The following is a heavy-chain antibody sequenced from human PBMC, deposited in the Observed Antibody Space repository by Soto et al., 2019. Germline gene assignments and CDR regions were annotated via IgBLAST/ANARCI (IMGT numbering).Heavy chain of an antibody. V-gene: IGHV3-30*18. CDR3: AKDRSRCGGDCYSYYFDY. Sequence: PGGSLRLSCAASGFTFSSYGMHWVRQAPGKGLERVAVISYDGSNKYYADSVKGRFTISRDNSKNTLYLQMNSLRAEDTAVYYCAKDRSRCGGDCYSYYFDYWGQGTLVTVSS. D-gene: IGHD2-21*02. J-gene: IGHJ4*02. CDR1: GFTFSSYG. CDR2: ISYDGSNK.